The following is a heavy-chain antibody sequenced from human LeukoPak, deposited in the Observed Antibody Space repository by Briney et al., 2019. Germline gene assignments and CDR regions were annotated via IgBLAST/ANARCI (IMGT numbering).Heavy chain of an antibody. CDR1: GGSISSSSYY. CDR2: IYYSGST. CDR3: ARTLRSCTNTICYYFDY. J-gene: IGHJ4*02. V-gene: IGHV4-39*01. Sequence: SETLSLTCTVSGGSISSSSYYWGWIRQPPGKGLEWIGNIYYSGSTYYNPSLKSRVTISVDTSKNQFSLKLSSVTAADTAVYYCARTLRSCTNTICYYFDYWGQGTLVTVSS. D-gene: IGHD2-8*01.